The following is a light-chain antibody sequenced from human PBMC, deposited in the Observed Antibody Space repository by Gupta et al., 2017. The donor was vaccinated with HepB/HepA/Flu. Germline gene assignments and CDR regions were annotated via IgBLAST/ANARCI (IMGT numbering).Light chain of an antibody. Sequence: QSALTQPASVSGSPGQSITISCTGTSSDVGGYNYVSWYQQQPGKAPKLMIYDVSNRPSGVSNLSSGSKSGNTASLTISGLQAEDEADYYCSSYTSSSTLGVFGTGTKVTVL. CDR1: SSDVGGYNY. V-gene: IGLV2-14*03. J-gene: IGLJ1*01. CDR3: SSYTSSSTLGV. CDR2: DVS.